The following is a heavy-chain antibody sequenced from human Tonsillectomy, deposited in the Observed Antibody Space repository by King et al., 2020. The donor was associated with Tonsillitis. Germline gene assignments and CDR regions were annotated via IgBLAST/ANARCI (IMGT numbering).Heavy chain of an antibody. CDR1: GFTFGDFG. D-gene: IGHD6-19*01. V-gene: IGHV3-49*03. J-gene: IGHJ4*02. CDR3: TRDSEAVAGITLDY. CDR2: IRSKVYGGTT. Sequence: VQLVESGGGLVQPGRSLRLSCRASGFTFGDFGMSGFRQAPGKGLEGVGFIRSKVYGGTTEYAASVKGRFTISRDDSKSTAYLKMNSLKTEDTAVYFCTRDSEAVAGITLDYWGQGTLVTVSS.